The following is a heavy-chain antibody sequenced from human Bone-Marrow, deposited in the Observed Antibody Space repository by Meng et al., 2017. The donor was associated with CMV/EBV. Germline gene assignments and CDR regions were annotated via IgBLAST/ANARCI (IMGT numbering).Heavy chain of an antibody. V-gene: IGHV3-7*01. Sequence: GESLKISCAASGFTFNNYWMSWVRQAPGKGLEWVANIKEDGSEKYYVDSVKGRFTISRDNAKNSLYLQMNSLRAEDTAVYYCAKDKGDIVVVPAAIYYWGQGTLVTVSS. CDR2: IKEDGSEK. CDR3: AKDKGDIVVVPAAIYY. D-gene: IGHD2-2*01. J-gene: IGHJ4*02. CDR1: GFTFNNYW.